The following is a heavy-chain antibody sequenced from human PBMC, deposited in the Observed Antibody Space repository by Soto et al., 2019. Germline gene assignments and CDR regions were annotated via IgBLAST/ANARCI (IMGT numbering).Heavy chain of an antibody. CDR2: LYTEGTT. V-gene: IGHV3-53*01. D-gene: IGHD3-16*01. J-gene: IGHJ6*02. Sequence: VGSLRLSCVASGLTVSHNYMAWVRQAPEMGLEWVSILYTEGTTYYADSVKGRFTISRDSSKNTLFLQMDSLRAEDTAVYYCVRPRPSGENYGMDVWGQGTTVTVSS. CDR1: GLTVSHNY. CDR3: VRPRPSGENYGMDV.